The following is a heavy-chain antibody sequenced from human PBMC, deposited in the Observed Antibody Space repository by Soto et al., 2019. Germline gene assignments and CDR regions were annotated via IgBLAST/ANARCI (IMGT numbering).Heavy chain of an antibody. CDR1: GFIFSDYF. D-gene: IGHD2-2*01. CDR2: ISGSSDNI. Sequence: GGSLRLSCAASGFIFSDYFMSWIRQAPGKGLEWISFISGSSDNIKYADSVKGRFTISRDNAKYSLYLQMNSLRDEDTAVYYCVRDSARIVVVPRVDGDNWFDPWGQGTLVTVSS. J-gene: IGHJ5*02. V-gene: IGHV3-11*06. CDR3: VRDSARIVVVPRVDGDNWFDP.